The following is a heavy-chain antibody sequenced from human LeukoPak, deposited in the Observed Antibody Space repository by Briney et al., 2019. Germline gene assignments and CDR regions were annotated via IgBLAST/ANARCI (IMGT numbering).Heavy chain of an antibody. CDR2: INHSGST. D-gene: IGHD3-10*01. Sequence: SETLSLTCAVYGGSFSGYYWSWIRQPPGKGLEWIGEINHSGSTNYNPSLKSRVTISVDTSKNQFSLKLSSVTAADTAVYYCAIPRYYYGSGSYYRGSYFDYWGQGTPVTVSS. V-gene: IGHV4-34*01. J-gene: IGHJ4*02. CDR3: AIPRYYYGSGSYYRGSYFDY. CDR1: GGSFSGYY.